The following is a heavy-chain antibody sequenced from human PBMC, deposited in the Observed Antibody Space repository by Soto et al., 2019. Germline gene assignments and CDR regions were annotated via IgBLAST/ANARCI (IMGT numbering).Heavy chain of an antibody. J-gene: IGHJ4*02. V-gene: IGHV3-66*01. Sequence: PGGSLRLSCAASGFTVSSNYMSWVRQAPGKGLEWVSVIYSGGSTYYADSVKGRFTISRDNSKNTLYLQMNSLRAEDTAVYHCAREGYGNYAGFDYWGKGTLVPVSS. CDR1: GFTVSSNY. CDR2: IYSGGST. D-gene: IGHD4-17*01. CDR3: AREGYGNYAGFDY.